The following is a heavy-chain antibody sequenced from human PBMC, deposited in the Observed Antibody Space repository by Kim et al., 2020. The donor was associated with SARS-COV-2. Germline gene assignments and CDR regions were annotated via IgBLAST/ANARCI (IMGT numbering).Heavy chain of an antibody. CDR2: IYYSGST. V-gene: IGHV4-39*01. CDR1: GGSISSSSYY. Sequence: SETLSLTCTVSGGSISSSSYYWGWIRQPPGKVLEWIGSIYYSGSTYYNPPLKSRVTISVDTSKNQFSMKLSSVTAADTDVYYCASLLTPYYDILTGYYFFDYWGQGTLVTVSS. D-gene: IGHD3-9*01. CDR3: ASLLTPYYDILTGYYFFDY. J-gene: IGHJ4*02.